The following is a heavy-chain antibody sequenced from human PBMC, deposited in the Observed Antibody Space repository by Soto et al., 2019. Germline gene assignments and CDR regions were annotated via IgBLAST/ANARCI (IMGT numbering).Heavy chain of an antibody. V-gene: IGHV4-39*01. CDR2: IYYSGST. J-gene: IGHJ6*02. D-gene: IGHD2-15*01. Sequence: PSETLSLTCTVSGGSISSSSYYWGWIRQPPGKGLEWIGSIYYSGSTYYNPSLKSRVTISVDTSKNQFSLKLSSVTAADTAVYYCARSAGYCSGGSCHYYYYYGMDVWGQGTTVTVSS. CDR3: ARSAGYCSGGSCHYYYYYGMDV. CDR1: GGSISSSSYY.